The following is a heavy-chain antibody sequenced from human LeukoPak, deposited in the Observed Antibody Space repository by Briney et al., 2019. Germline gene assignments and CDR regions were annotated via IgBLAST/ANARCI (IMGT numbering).Heavy chain of an antibody. CDR1: GLTFSSYW. Sequence: PGGSLRLSCAASGLTFSSYWMHWVRQAPGKGLVWVSGTNTDGSSTMYADSVKGRFTISRDNSKNTVYLQMNSLRADDTAVYYCARDAGYRGLVDYWGQGTLVTVSS. J-gene: IGHJ4*02. CDR2: TNTDGSST. D-gene: IGHD5-12*01. V-gene: IGHV3-74*03. CDR3: ARDAGYRGLVDY.